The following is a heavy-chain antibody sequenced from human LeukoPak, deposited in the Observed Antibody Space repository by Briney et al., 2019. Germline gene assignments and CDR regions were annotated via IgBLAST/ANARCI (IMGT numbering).Heavy chain of an antibody. CDR3: ARGELRHDAFDI. CDR1: GFTFSSYS. V-gene: IGHV3-21*01. D-gene: IGHD1-26*01. J-gene: IGHJ3*02. Sequence: PGGSLRLSCAASGFTFSSYSMNWVRQAPGKGLEWVSSISSSSSYIYCADSVKGRFTISRDNAKNSLYLQMNSLRAEDTAVYYCARGELRHDAFDIWGQGTMVTVSS. CDR2: ISSSSSYI.